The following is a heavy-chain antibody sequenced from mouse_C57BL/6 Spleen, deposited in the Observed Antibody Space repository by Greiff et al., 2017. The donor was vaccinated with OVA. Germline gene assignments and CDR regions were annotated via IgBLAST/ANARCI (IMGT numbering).Heavy chain of an antibody. D-gene: IGHD2-4*01. CDR2: IYPSDSET. V-gene: IGHV1-61*01. CDR3: ARVGYYDYDERDAMDY. J-gene: IGHJ4*01. CDR1: GYTFTSYW. Sequence: QVQLQQPGAELVRPGSSVKLSCKASGYTFTSYWMDWVKQRPGQGLEWIGNIYPSDSETHYNQKFKDKATLTVDKSSSTAYMQLSSLTSEDSAVYYCARVGYYDYDERDAMDYWGQGTSVTVSS.